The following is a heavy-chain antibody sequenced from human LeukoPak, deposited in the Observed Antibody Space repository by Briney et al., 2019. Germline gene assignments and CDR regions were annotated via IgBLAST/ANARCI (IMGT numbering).Heavy chain of an antibody. Sequence: GGSLRLSCAASGFTFSSYSMNWVRQAPGKGLEWVSYISRSSTIYYADSVKGRFTISRDNAKNSLYLQMNSLRAEDTAVYYCASLDCSSTSCSDYWGQGTLVTVSS. CDR1: GFTFSSYS. CDR2: ISRSSTI. D-gene: IGHD2-2*01. V-gene: IGHV3-48*01. CDR3: ASLDCSSTSCSDY. J-gene: IGHJ4*02.